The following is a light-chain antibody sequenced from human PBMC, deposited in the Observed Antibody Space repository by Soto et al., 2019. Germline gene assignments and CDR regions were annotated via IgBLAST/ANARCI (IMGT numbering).Light chain of an antibody. J-gene: IGKJ1*01. CDR1: QSISSY. CDR2: AAS. Sequence: IQMTQSPSNLSTAAGHSVAITCRASQSISSYLNWYQQKPGKAPKLLIYAASSLQSGVPSRFSGSGSGTEFTLTISSLQPDDFATYYCQHYNSYSEAFGQGTKVDI. V-gene: IGKV1-5*01. CDR3: QHYNSYSEA.